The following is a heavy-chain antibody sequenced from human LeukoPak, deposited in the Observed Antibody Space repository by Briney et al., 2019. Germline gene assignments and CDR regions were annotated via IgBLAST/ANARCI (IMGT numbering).Heavy chain of an antibody. CDR1: GFTFSSYS. Sequence: AGGSLRLSCAASGFTFSSYSMSWVRQAPGKGLEWVSAISGSGGSTYYADSVKGRFTISRDNSKNTLYLQMNSLRAEDTAVYYCAKEVLTIFGVALIDYWGQGTLVTVSS. D-gene: IGHD3-3*01. V-gene: IGHV3-23*01. CDR2: ISGSGGST. J-gene: IGHJ4*02. CDR3: AKEVLTIFGVALIDY.